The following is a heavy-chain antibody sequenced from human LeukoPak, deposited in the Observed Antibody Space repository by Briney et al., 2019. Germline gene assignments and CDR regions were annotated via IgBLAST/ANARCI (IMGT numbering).Heavy chain of an antibody. J-gene: IGHJ4*02. Sequence: ASVKVSCKVSGYTLTELSMHWVLQAPGKGLESMVGFDPEDGETIYAQKFQGRVTMTEDTSTDTAYMELSSLRSEDTAVYYCATARGSYPYYFDYWGQGTLVTVSS. CDR3: ATARGSYPYYFDY. V-gene: IGHV1-24*01. CDR1: GYTLTELS. CDR2: FDPEDGET. D-gene: IGHD1-26*01.